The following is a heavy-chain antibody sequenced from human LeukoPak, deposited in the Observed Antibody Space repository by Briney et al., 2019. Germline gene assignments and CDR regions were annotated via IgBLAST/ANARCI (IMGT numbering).Heavy chain of an antibody. D-gene: IGHD1-26*01. CDR1: GGSVNSGNYY. Sequence: SETLSLTCTVCGGSVNSGNYYWTWVRQPAGKGLEWIGRIYTSGSTNYNPSLKSRVTISIDASKNQFSLRLSSVTAADTAVYYCTRGGELMNFWGQGTLVTVSS. V-gene: IGHV4-61*02. CDR2: IYTSGST. CDR3: TRGGELMNF. J-gene: IGHJ4*02.